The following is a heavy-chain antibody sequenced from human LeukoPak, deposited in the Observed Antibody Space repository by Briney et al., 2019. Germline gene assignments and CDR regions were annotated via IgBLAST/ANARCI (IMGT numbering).Heavy chain of an antibody. J-gene: IGHJ4*02. Sequence: GGSLRLSCAASGFTFSSNSMTWVRQTPGKGREWVPGISGSGHSTFYADSVKGRFTISRDNSRNTLYLQMSSLRPEDTAVYYCTKWSGFGDDWGQGTLVTVSS. D-gene: IGHD3-10*01. CDR3: TKWSGFGDD. CDR2: ISGSGHST. CDR1: GFTFSSNS. V-gene: IGHV3-23*01.